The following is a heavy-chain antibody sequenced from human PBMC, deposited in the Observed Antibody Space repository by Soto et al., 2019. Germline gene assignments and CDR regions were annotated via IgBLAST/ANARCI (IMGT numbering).Heavy chain of an antibody. D-gene: IGHD3-10*01. CDR2: IDGSGRNT. CDR3: AKDAITMVRGVISYYGMDV. Sequence: GGSLRLSCAASDFTFSSFAMHWVRQVPGKGLEWVSKIDGSGRNTYYTDSLKDRFTISRDNSKNTLYLQMNSLRAEDTALYYCAKDAITMVRGVISYYGMDVWGQGTTVTVSS. CDR1: DFTFSSFA. J-gene: IGHJ6*02. V-gene: IGHV3-23*01.